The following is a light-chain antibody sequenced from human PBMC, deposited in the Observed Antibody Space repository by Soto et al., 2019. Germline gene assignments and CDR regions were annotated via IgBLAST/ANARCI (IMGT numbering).Light chain of an antibody. CDR3: STYTSSSTPIV. Sequence: QSALTQPASVSGSPGQSITISCTGTSSDVGGYNYVSWYQQHPGKAPKLMIYDVSNRPSGVSNRFSGSKSGNTASLTISGLQAEDEADYYCSTYTSSSTPIVFGTGTKRTVL. V-gene: IGLV2-14*01. CDR2: DVS. CDR1: SSDVGGYNY. J-gene: IGLJ1*01.